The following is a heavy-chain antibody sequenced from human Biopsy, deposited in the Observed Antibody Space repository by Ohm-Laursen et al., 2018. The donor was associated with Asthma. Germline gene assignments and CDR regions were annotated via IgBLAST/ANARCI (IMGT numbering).Heavy chain of an antibody. D-gene: IGHD2-21*02. V-gene: IGHV4-59*07. CDR2: VYYSGST. Sequence: SDTLSLTCPVSGGSINNFYWSWIRQPPGKGLESIGHVYYSGSTNYNPSLKSRVTILIDASKNQFSLKLTSVTAADTAVYYCARGVDRVTGLLDHFDSWGQGTLVTVSS. J-gene: IGHJ4*02. CDR1: GGSINNFY. CDR3: ARGVDRVTGLLDHFDS.